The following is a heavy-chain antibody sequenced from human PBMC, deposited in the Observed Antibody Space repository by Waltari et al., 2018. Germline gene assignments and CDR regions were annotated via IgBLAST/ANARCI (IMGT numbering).Heavy chain of an antibody. CDR3: AAPHSTSWYVSDY. D-gene: IGHD2-2*01. Sequence: EVQLVESGGGLVQHGGSLSLSCAASGSTFSTYRMHWVRQGPGKGLVGVSRINGDESPTNYADSVKGRFTISRDNAKNTLYLQMNSLRAEDTAVYYCAAPHSTSWYVSDYWGQGALVTVSS. CDR2: INGDESPT. J-gene: IGHJ4*02. V-gene: IGHV3-74*01. CDR1: GSTFSTYR.